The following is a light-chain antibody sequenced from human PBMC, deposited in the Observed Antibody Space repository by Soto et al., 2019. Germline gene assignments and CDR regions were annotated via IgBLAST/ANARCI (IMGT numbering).Light chain of an antibody. CDR1: QSVSNSY. J-gene: IGKJ1*01. CDR2: GAS. CDR3: QQYGSSPRT. V-gene: IGKV3-20*01. Sequence: EVVLTQSPGTLSLSPGERATLSCRASQSVSNSYLAWYQQKPGQPPSLLIYGASTRATGIPDRFSGSESGTDFTLTISRLEPEDFAMYYCQQYGSSPRTFGQGTKVEIK.